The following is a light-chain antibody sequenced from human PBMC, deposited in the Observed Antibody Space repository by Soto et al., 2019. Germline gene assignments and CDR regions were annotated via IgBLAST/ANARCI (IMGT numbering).Light chain of an antibody. CDR2: EVN. CDR3: TSYAGGNNV. CDR1: SSDVGFYNY. V-gene: IGLV2-8*01. J-gene: IGLJ1*01. Sequence: QSVLTQPPSASGSPGQSVTISCTGTSSDVGFYNYVSWYQQHPGKVPKLMVYEVNKRPSGVPDRFSGSKSGNTASLTVSGIQAEDEADYYCTSYAGGNNVFGTGTKLTVL.